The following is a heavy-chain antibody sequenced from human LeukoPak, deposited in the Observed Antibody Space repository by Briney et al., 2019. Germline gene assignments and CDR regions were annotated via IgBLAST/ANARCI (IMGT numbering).Heavy chain of an antibody. V-gene: IGHV3-11*04. D-gene: IGHD4-17*01. J-gene: IGHJ4*02. Sequence: PGGSLRLSCTASGFTFSDYYMSWVRRAPGGGLEWVSYISSSSSIIYYADSVKGRFTISRDNAKNSLYLQMNSLRAEDTAVYYCARSVNDYGYLIHKNYFDYWGQGTLVTVSS. CDR1: GFTFSDYY. CDR3: ARSVNDYGYLIHKNYFDY. CDR2: ISSSSSII.